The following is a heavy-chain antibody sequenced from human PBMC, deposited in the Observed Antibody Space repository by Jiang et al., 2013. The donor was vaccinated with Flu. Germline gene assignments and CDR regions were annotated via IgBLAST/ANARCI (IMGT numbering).Heavy chain of an antibody. CDR3: AREGTTTANYYYYGMDV. CDR2: TYYRSKWYN. CDR1: GDSVSSNSAA. V-gene: IGHV6-1*01. D-gene: IGHD1-1*01. J-gene: IGHJ6*02. Sequence: QTLSLTCAISGDSVSSNSAAWNWIRQSPSRGPEWLGRTYYRSKWYNDYAVSVKSRITINPDTSKNQFSLQLNSVTPEDTAVYYCAREGTTTANYYYYGMDVWGQGTTVTVSS.